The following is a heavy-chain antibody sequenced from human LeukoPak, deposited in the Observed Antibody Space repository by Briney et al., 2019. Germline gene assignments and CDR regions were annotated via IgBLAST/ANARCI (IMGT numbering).Heavy chain of an antibody. CDR1: GFIFSSYW. J-gene: IGHJ4*02. CDR3: AKGLWFGDHRDYFDY. V-gene: IGHV3-74*01. Sequence: PGGSLRLSCAASGFIFSSYWMHWVRQAPGKGLVWASRIKSDGSSTSYADSVKGRFTISRDNAKNTLYLQMNSLRAEDTAVYYCAKGLWFGDHRDYFDYWGQGTLVTVSS. D-gene: IGHD3-10*01. CDR2: IKSDGSST.